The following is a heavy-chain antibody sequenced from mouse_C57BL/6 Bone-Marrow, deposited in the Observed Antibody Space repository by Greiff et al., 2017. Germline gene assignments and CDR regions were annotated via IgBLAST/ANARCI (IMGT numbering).Heavy chain of an antibody. D-gene: IGHD1-1*01. CDR2: ISSVGGSP. CDR1: EYEFPSHD. V-gene: IGHV5-2*01. CDR3: ARHSDYYGSSWDWYFDV. J-gene: IGHJ1*03. Sequence: EVKLMESGGGLVQPGESLKLSCESNEYEFPSHDMSWVRRTPEKRLELVAAISSVGGSPYSPDTMERRFFISRDNTKKTLYLQMSSLRSEDTALYYCARHSDYYGSSWDWYFDVWGTGTTVTVSS.